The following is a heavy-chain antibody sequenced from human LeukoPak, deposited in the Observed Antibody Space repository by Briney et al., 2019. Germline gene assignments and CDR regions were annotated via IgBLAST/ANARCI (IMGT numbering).Heavy chain of an antibody. CDR1: GFNFSIYA. CDR2: ISGSGGTT. V-gene: IGHV3-23*01. CDR3: AKREYDSSAYPMYPIDY. D-gene: IGHD3-22*01. Sequence: GGSLRLSCKASGFNFSIYAMNWVRQAPGKGLEWVSVISGSGGTTYYADSVEGRFVMSRDNSKNTLYLQMNSLRTDDSAVYYCAKREYDSSAYPMYPIDYWGQGTLVTVSA. J-gene: IGHJ4*02.